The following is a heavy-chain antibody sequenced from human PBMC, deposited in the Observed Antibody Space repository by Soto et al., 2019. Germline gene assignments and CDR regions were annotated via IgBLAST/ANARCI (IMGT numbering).Heavy chain of an antibody. CDR2: IYHSGGT. V-gene: IGHV4-31*03. Sequence: QVQLQESGPGLVKPSQTLSLTCSVSAGSISSDGFYWNWIRQPPGRGLEWIGYIYHSGGTYSSPSLRSRVTISVDTSKNLFTLKLSSVTAADTAVYFCARDRGGYGVFDYWGQGTLVTVSS. D-gene: IGHD5-12*01. CDR1: AGSISSDGFY. J-gene: IGHJ4*02. CDR3: ARDRGGYGVFDY.